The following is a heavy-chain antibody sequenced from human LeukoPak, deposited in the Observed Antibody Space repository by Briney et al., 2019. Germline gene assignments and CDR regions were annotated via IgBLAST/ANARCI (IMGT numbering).Heavy chain of an antibody. J-gene: IGHJ6*02. CDR2: INPNSGGT. CDR1: GYTFTGYY. CDR3: ARPLSGGSSWYSLYYYGMDV. D-gene: IGHD6-13*01. V-gene: IGHV1-2*06. Sequence: ASVKVSCKASGYTFTGYYMHWVRQAPGQGLEWMGRINPNSGGTNYAQKFQGRVTMTRDTSISTAYMELSRLRSDDTAVYYCARPLSGGSSWYSLYYYGMDVWGQGTTVTVSS.